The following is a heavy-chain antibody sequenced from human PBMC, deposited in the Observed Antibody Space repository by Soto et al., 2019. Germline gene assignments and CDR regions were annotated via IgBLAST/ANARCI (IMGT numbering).Heavy chain of an antibody. CDR1: GYSFPSQW. D-gene: IGHD2-15*01. Sequence: GESLKISCKGSGYSFPSQWIGWVRQMPGKGLEWMGNIYPGDSDTRYSPSFQGQVTISADKSISTAYLQWSSLKASDTAMYYCARHKGYCSGGSCYAIEFDPWGQGTLVTVSS. V-gene: IGHV5-51*01. CDR3: ARHKGYCSGGSCYAIEFDP. J-gene: IGHJ5*02. CDR2: IYPGDSDT.